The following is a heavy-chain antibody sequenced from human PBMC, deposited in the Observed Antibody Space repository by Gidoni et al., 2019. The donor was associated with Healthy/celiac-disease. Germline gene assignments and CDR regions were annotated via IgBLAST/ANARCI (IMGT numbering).Heavy chain of an antibody. CDR3: ARGVSTVIKD. CDR1: GFTFSSYP. V-gene: IGHV3-23*04. D-gene: IGHD3-22*01. Sequence: EVQLVESGGGLVQPGGSLRLSCAASGFTFSSYPMSWVRQAPGKGLEWVSAISGSGGSTYYANSVKGRFTNYGENSKYTLMLQLNSLGTEDTDVDHCARGVSTVIKDWGQGTLVTVSS. CDR2: ISGSGGST. J-gene: IGHJ4*02.